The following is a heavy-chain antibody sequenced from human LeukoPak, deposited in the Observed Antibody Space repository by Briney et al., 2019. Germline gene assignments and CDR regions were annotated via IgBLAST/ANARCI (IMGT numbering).Heavy chain of an antibody. J-gene: IGHJ4*02. CDR2: INPNNGDT. V-gene: IGHV1-2*06. CDR1: GYTFTGYY. D-gene: IGHD3-16*01. CDR3: ATLGEDNSDIPFDY. Sequence: ASVKVSCKASGYTFTGYYMHWVRQAPGQGLEWMGRINPNNGDTKYAQKFQGRVTMTRDTSISTAYMELYRLRSDDTAVYYCATLGEDNSDIPFDYWGQGTLVTVSS.